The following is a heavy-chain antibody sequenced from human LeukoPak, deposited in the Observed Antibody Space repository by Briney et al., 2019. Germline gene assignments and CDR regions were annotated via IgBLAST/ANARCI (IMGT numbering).Heavy chain of an antibody. CDR1: GDSVSSNSAA. Sequence: SQTLSLTCAISGDSVSSNSAAWNWIRQSPSRGLEWLGRTYYRSKWYNDYAVSVKSRITINADTSKNQFSLQLNSVTPEDTAVYYCARGVRDYLFRSSSWYWYYFDYWGQGTLVTVSS. CDR2: TYYRSKWYN. CDR3: ARGVRDYLFRSSSWYWYYFDY. V-gene: IGHV6-1*01. D-gene: IGHD6-13*01. J-gene: IGHJ4*02.